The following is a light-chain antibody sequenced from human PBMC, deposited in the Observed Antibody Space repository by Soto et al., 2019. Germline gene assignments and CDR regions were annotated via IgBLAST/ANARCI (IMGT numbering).Light chain of an antibody. J-gene: IGKJ4*01. CDR2: HAS. V-gene: IGKV3-15*01. Sequence: EIVMTQSPATLSVSPGERATLSCRASESVSNNLAWYQQKFGQAPRLLIYHASTRATGIPARFSGSVSGTELTLTISSLQSEDFALYYCQQYNEWPLTFGGGTKVEIK. CDR1: ESVSNN. CDR3: QQYNEWPLT.